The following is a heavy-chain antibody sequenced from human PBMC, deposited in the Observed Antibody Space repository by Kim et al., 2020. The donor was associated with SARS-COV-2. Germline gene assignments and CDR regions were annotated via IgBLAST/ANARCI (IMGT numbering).Heavy chain of an antibody. Sequence: GGSMRLSCAASGFTFSSYEMNWVRQAPGKGLEWVSYISSSGSTIYYADSVKVRFTISRDNAKNSLYLQMNSLRAEDTAVYYCARIKRSYYDSSGWGQGTLVTVSS. CDR3: ARIKRSYYDSSG. J-gene: IGHJ4*02. D-gene: IGHD3-22*01. CDR2: ISSSGSTI. CDR1: GFTFSSYE. V-gene: IGHV3-48*03.